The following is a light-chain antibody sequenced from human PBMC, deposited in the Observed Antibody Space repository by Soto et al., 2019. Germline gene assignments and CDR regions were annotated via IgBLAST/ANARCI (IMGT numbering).Light chain of an antibody. J-gene: IGKJ2*01. CDR1: QSVSSSY. CDR3: QQYGTSPPRT. V-gene: IGKV3-20*01. CDR2: GAY. Sequence: EIVLTQSPGTLSLSPGERATLSCRASQSVSSSYLAWYQQKPGQAPRLPIYGAYGRATGIPDRFSGSGSGTDFTLTISRLEPEDFAVYYCQQYGTSPPRTFGQGTKLEIK.